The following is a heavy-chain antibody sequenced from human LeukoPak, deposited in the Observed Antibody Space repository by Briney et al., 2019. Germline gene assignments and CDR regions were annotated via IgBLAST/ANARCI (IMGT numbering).Heavy chain of an antibody. J-gene: IGHJ4*02. V-gene: IGHV5-51*01. Sequence: KPGESLKISFKASGXTFTNYCIGWVRQMPGKGLEWMGIIQPRDSDARYSPSFRGQVTFSADKSIGTADLQWSSLKASDTAIYYCARGLKTTVVTPFAYWGQGTLVTVSS. CDR3: ARGLKTTVVTPFAY. D-gene: IGHD4-23*01. CDR2: IQPRDSDA. CDR1: GXTFTNYC.